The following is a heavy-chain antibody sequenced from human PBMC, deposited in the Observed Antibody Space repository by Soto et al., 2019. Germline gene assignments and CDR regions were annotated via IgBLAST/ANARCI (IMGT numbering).Heavy chain of an antibody. D-gene: IGHD3-10*01. CDR2: IGTAGDT. CDR3: ARGNYYGSGGTGHAFGI. J-gene: IGHJ3*02. Sequence: PGGCLRLSCAAAGFTFSSYDMHWVRQATGKGLDWVSAIGTAGDTYYPGSVKGRFTISRENAKNSLYLQMNSLRAGDTAVYYCARGNYYGSGGTGHAFGIWGQGTMVTV. V-gene: IGHV3-13*01. CDR1: GFTFSSYD.